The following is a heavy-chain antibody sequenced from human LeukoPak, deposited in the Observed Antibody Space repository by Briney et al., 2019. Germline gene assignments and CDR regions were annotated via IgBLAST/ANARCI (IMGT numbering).Heavy chain of an antibody. CDR3: ARGRPHGNDY. CDR2: IASDGSST. Sequence: GGSLRLSCAASGFTFSSYWMNWVRQAPGKGLVWVSRIASDGSSTTYADFVKGRFSISRDNAKNTLYLQMNSLRVEDTAVYYCARGRPHGNDYWGQGTLVTVSS. CDR1: GFTFSSYW. J-gene: IGHJ4*02. D-gene: IGHD4-23*01. V-gene: IGHV3-74*01.